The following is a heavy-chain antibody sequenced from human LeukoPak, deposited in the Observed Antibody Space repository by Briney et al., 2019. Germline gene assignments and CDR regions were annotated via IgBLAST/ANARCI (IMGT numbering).Heavy chain of an antibody. CDR3: ARDGIRRNLDY. CDR1: GASISTDTYY. D-gene: IGHD1-14*01. V-gene: IGHV4-39*07. CDR2: IYYSESV. J-gene: IGHJ4*02. Sequence: SETLSLTCTVSGASISTDTYYWAWIRQTPGKGLEWIGTIYYSESVSYTPSLKSRVTLSIDTSKNQFSLKMSSVTAADTAMYYCARDGIRRNLDYWGQGTLVTVSS.